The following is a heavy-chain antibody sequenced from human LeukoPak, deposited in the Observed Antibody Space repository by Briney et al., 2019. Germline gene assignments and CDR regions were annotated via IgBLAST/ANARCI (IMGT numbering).Heavy chain of an antibody. D-gene: IGHD4-11*01. CDR1: GASMSSDDYH. CDR2: IFTSGFT. CDR3: TGVYSSLWYKWFDP. V-gene: IGHV4-61*02. Sequence: SQTLSLTCTVSGASMSSDDYHWTWIRQPAGGGLEWIGRIFTSGFTDYNPSLRSRVTISLDTSKNQFSLDLSSVTAADTAVYFCTGVYSSLWYKWFDPWGQGTLVTVSS. J-gene: IGHJ5*02.